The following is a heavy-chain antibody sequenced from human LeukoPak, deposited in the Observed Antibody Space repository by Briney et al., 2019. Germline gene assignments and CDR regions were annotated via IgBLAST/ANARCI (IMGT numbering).Heavy chain of an antibody. CDR2: IYYSGST. CDR3: AGNSSGWPKVDY. Sequence: PSETLSLTCTVSGGSVSSGSCYWSWIRQPPGKGLEWIGYIYYSGSTNYNPSLKSRVTISVDTSKNQFSLKLSSVTAADTAVYYCAGNSSGWPKVDYWGQGTLVTVSS. J-gene: IGHJ4*02. CDR1: GGSVSSGSCY. V-gene: IGHV4-61*01. D-gene: IGHD6-19*01.